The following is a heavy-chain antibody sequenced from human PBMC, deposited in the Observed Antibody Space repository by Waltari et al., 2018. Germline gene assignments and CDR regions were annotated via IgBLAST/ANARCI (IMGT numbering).Heavy chain of an antibody. CDR2: IFSNNEK. CDR1: GFSLSKARMG. D-gene: IGHD3-10*01. V-gene: IGHV2-26*01. Sequence: QVTLKEAGPVLVKPTETPTVNCTVFGFSLSKARMGVSWIRQPPGKALEWLAHIFSNNEKSYSTSLKSRLTISKDTSKSQVVLTMTNMDPVDTVTYYCARIPGLYGSGSHTFDYWGQGTLVTVSS. J-gene: IGHJ4*02. CDR3: ARIPGLYGSGSHTFDY.